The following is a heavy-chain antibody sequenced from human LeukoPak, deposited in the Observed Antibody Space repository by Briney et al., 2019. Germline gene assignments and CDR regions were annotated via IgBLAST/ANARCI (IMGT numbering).Heavy chain of an antibody. J-gene: IGHJ6*03. D-gene: IGHD4-11*01. CDR3: ARQAGHDYSNPRRPYYYCMDV. Sequence: HGESLKISCKGSGYSFTSYWIGWVRQMPGKGLEWMGIIYPGDSDTRYSPSFQGQVTISADKSIRTAYLQWSSLKASDTAMYYCARQAGHDYSNPRRPYYYCMDVWGKGTTVTVSS. CDR1: GYSFTSYW. CDR2: IYPGDSDT. V-gene: IGHV5-51*01.